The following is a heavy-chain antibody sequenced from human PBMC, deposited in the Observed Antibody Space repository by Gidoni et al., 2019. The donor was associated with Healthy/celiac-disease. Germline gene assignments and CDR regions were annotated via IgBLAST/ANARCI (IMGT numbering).Heavy chain of an antibody. J-gene: IGHJ4*02. Sequence: QVQLVQSGAEVKKPGASVKVSCKASGYTFTSYAMHWVRHAPGQRLEWMGWINAGNGNTKYSQKFQGRVTITRDTSASTAYMELSSLRSEDTAVYYCARTYSGYDNDFYYFDYWGQGTLVTVSS. CDR1: GYTFTSYA. CDR3: ARTYSGYDNDFYYFDY. V-gene: IGHV1-3*01. CDR2: INAGNGNT. D-gene: IGHD5-12*01.